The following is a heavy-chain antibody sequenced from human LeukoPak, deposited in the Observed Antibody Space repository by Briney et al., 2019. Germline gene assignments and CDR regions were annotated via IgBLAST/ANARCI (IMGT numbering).Heavy chain of an antibody. CDR1: GFTFSSYA. CDR2: ISYDGSNK. J-gene: IGHJ6*03. D-gene: IGHD2-15*01. V-gene: IGHV3-30-3*01. Sequence: GGSLRLSCAASGFTFSSYAMHWVRQAPGKGLEWVAVISYDGSNKYYADSVKGRFTISRDNSKNTLYPQMNSLRAEDTAVYYCAALGYCSGGSCYSGGYYYYYMDVWGKGTTVTVSS. CDR3: AALGYCSGGSCYSGGYYYYYMDV.